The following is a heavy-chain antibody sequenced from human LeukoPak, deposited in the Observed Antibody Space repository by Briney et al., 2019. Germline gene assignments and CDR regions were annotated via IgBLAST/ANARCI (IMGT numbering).Heavy chain of an antibody. J-gene: IGHJ4*02. CDR1: GGTFSSYA. Sequence: SVKVSCKASGGTFSSYAISWVRQAPGQGLEWMGRIIPILGIANYAQKFQGRVTIAADKSTSTAYMELSSLRSADTAVYYCARDRKTFYYGSGSYLDYFDYWGQGTLVTVSS. D-gene: IGHD3-10*01. V-gene: IGHV1-69*04. CDR2: IIPILGIA. CDR3: ARDRKTFYYGSGSYLDYFDY.